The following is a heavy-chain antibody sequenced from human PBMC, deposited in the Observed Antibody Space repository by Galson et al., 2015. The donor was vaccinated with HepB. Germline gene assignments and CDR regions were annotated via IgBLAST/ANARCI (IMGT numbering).Heavy chain of an antibody. Sequence: SETLSLTCTVSDGSISGHYWSWVRQPPGKGLEWIGYVFYSGSTNYNPSLKSRVTMSIDTSKSQISLKLTSVTAADTAVYFCASAHYDSVEYFQHWGQGTLVTVSS. CDR2: VFYSGST. CDR1: DGSISGHY. CDR3: ASAHYDSVEYFQH. J-gene: IGHJ1*01. V-gene: IGHV4-59*11. D-gene: IGHD3-22*01.